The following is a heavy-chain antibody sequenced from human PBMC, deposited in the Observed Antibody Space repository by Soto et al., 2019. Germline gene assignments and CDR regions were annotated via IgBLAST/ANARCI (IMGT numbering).Heavy chain of an antibody. CDR2: IYYSGST. CDR3: ASLLSSIYYYDSSGYPLPY. Sequence: SETLSLTCTVSGGSNSRSSYYWGWIRPPPGKGLEWIGSIYYSGSTYYNPSLKSRVTISVDTSKNQFSLKLSSVTAADTAVYYCASLLSSIYYYDSSGYPLPYWGQGTLVTVSS. D-gene: IGHD3-22*01. J-gene: IGHJ4*02. V-gene: IGHV4-39*01. CDR1: GGSNSRSSYY.